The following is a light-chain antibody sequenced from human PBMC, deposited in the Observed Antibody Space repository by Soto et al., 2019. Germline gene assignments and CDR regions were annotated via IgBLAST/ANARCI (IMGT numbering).Light chain of an antibody. V-gene: IGKV3-11*01. CDR3: QQRSNWPPYT. CDR2: GAS. J-gene: IGKJ2*01. CDR1: QSVSSY. Sequence: EIVLTQSPATLSLSPGERATLSCRASQSVSSYLAWYQQKPGQAPRLLIYGASNRATGIPARFSGGGSGTDFTLTISSLEPEDFAVYYCQQRSNWPPYTFGQGTKVDIK.